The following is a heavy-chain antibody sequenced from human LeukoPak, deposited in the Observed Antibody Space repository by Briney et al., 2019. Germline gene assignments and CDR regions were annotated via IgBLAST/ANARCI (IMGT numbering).Heavy chain of an antibody. J-gene: IGHJ3*02. CDR2: ISFDGTDA. D-gene: IGHD3-22*01. CDR3: ARPRDYYDTLDAFDI. Sequence: GGSLRLSCAASGFTFSSYAIHWVRQAPGKGLEWVAVISFDGTDAFYADSVKGRFTISRDNSKNTLYLQMNSLRAEDTAVYYCARPRDYYDTLDAFDIWGQGTMVTVSS. V-gene: IGHV3-30*04. CDR1: GFTFSSYA.